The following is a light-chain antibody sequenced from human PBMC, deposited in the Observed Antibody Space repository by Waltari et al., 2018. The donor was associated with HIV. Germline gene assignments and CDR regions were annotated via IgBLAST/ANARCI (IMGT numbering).Light chain of an antibody. V-gene: IGLV1-44*01. Sequence: QSVLTQPPSASGTPGQRVTISCSGSNSNLGSNTVSWYQQLPGTAPKLLIYSDVQRPSGVPDRFSGSKSGTSASLAISGLQSEDEADYYCAVWDDGLNGPEFGGGTKLTVL. J-gene: IGLJ3*02. CDR2: SDV. CDR1: NSNLGSNT. CDR3: AVWDDGLNGPE.